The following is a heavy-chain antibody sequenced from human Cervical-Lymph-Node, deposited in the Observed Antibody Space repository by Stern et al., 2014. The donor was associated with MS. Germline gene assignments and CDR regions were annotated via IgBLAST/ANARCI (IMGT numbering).Heavy chain of an antibody. V-gene: IGHV1-69*01. Sequence: VQLVESGAEVRKPGSSVKVSCKASGGTFSRYGISWVRPAPGQGLEWMGGIIPVVGTADYAEQFQGRVTITADGSTSTAYMELSSLTSADTAVYYCARGPYNRDFFEYWGQGTLVTVSS. D-gene: IGHD1-1*01. CDR1: GGTFSRYG. CDR2: IIPVVGTA. CDR3: ARGPYNRDFFEY. J-gene: IGHJ4*02.